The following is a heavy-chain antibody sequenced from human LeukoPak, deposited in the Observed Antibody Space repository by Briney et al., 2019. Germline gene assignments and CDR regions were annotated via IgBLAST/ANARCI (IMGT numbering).Heavy chain of an antibody. D-gene: IGHD3-10*01. CDR1: GFTFSDYD. Sequence: GGSLRLSCAASGFTFSDYDMHWVRQAPGRGLEWVAFIQYDGANKYYADSVKGRFTISRDNPKNTLYLQLNSLRAEDTAVYYCAKDRGTMVRGVIFLDYWGQGTLVTVSS. J-gene: IGHJ4*02. CDR2: IQYDGANK. CDR3: AKDRGTMVRGVIFLDY. V-gene: IGHV3-30*02.